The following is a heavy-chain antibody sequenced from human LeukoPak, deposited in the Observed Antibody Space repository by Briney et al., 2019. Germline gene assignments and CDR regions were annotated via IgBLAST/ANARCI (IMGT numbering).Heavy chain of an antibody. CDR3: ARHDYSNPHYDY. J-gene: IGHJ4*02. CDR1: GFTFTTYS. Sequence: GGSLRLSCAASGFTFTTYSMNWVRQAPGKGLEWVSYISSSSSYIYYADSVKGRFTISRDNAKNSLYLQMNSLRAEDTAVYYCARHDYSNPHYDYWGQGTLVTVSS. CDR2: ISSSSSYI. V-gene: IGHV3-21*01. D-gene: IGHD4-11*01.